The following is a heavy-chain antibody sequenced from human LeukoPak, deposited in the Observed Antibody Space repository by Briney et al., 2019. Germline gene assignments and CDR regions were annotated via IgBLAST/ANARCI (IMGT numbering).Heavy chain of an antibody. V-gene: IGHV4-38-2*02. Sequence: PSETLSLTCTVSGYSISSGYYWGWIRQPPGKGLEWIGSIYHSGSNYYNPSLKSRVTISVDTSKNQFSLKLNSVTAADTAVYYCVAGSGGDEWEPYGFDYWGQGTLVTVYS. D-gene: IGHD1-26*01. J-gene: IGHJ4*02. CDR2: IYHSGSN. CDR1: GYSISSGYY. CDR3: VAGSGGDEWEPYGFDY.